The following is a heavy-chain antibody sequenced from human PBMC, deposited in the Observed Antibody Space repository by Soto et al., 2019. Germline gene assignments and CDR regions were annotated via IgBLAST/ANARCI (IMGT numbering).Heavy chain of an antibody. CDR2: ISSSDSTI. CDR1: GFSLSSYQ. Sequence: PGGSLRLSXAASGFSLSSYQMNWVRQAPGKGLEWILYISSSDSTIFYADSVEGRFTVSRDNANNSLYLQMNSLRADDTAVYYCARFDYDSDYYYGMDVWGQGTTVTVSS. CDR3: ARFDYDSDYYYGMDV. D-gene: IGHD4-17*01. V-gene: IGHV3-48*03. J-gene: IGHJ6*02.